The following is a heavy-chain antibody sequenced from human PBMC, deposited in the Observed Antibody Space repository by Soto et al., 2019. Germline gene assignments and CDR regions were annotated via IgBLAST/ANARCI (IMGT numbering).Heavy chain of an antibody. Sequence: GGSLRLSCAASGFTIKNAWMNWVRQAPGKGLEWVGRIKSKSDGGTTDYAAPVKGRFTISRDDSKNTLDLQMNSLKPEDPAVYYCATLFNLAYLGYWGQGTLVTVSS. CDR2: IKSKSDGGTT. CDR1: GFTIKNAW. V-gene: IGHV3-15*01. CDR3: ATLFNLAYLGY. J-gene: IGHJ4*02.